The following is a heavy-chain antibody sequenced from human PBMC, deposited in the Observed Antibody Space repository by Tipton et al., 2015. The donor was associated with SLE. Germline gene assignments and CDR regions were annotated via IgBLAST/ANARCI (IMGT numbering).Heavy chain of an antibody. CDR3: ARLEDPFGIFGVPKGWFDP. CDR1: GDSISSGSYY. J-gene: IGHJ5*02. Sequence: LRLSCTVSGDSISSGSYYWSWIRQPAGKGPEWIGRIYTRGSTNYNLSLKSRVTISVDTSKNQFSLKLTSVTAADTAVYYCARLEDPFGIFGVPKGWFDPWGQGTLVTVSS. D-gene: IGHD3-3*01. V-gene: IGHV4-61*02. CDR2: IYTRGST.